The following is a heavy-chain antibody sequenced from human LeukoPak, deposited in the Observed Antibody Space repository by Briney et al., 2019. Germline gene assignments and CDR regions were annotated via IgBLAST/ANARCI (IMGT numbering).Heavy chain of an antibody. D-gene: IGHD6-19*01. CDR3: AKDSGCDSGWYGAPEGPSM. CDR2: IKSDGSET. Sequence: GGSLRLSCAASGFTFSNYWMHWVRHGPGKGLMWVSRIKSDGSETSSAESLEGRFTISSDNARNMLYLQMNSLRADGTAVYYCAKDSGCDSGWYGAPEGPSMGGRGTRVTVPP. J-gene: IGHJ4*02. V-gene: IGHV3-74*01. CDR1: GFTFSNYW.